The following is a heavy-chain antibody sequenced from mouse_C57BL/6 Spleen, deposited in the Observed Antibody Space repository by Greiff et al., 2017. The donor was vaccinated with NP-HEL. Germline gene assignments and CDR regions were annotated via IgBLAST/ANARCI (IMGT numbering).Heavy chain of an antibody. CDR2: ISSGSSTI. V-gene: IGHV5-17*01. D-gene: IGHD1-1*01. Sequence: EVNVVESGGGLVKPGGSLKLSCAASGFTFSDYGMHWVRQAPEKGLEWVAYISSGSSTIYYADTVKGRFTISRDNAKNTLFLQMTSLRSEDTAMYYCASPYYYGSDWYFDVWGTGTTVTVSS. J-gene: IGHJ1*03. CDR3: ASPYYYGSDWYFDV. CDR1: GFTFSDYG.